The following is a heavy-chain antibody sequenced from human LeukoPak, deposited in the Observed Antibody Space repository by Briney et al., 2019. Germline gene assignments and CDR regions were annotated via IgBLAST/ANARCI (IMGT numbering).Heavy chain of an antibody. CDR3: ARGRIVAIYFDY. V-gene: IGHV1-69*13. CDR2: IIPIFGTA. J-gene: IGHJ4*02. CDR1: GFTFSSYD. D-gene: IGHD5-12*01. Sequence: SVKVSCKASGFTFSSYDINWVRQATGQGLEWMGGIIPIFGTANYAQKFRGRVTITADESTSTAYMELSSLRSEDTAVYYCARGRIVAIYFDYWGQATLVTVSS.